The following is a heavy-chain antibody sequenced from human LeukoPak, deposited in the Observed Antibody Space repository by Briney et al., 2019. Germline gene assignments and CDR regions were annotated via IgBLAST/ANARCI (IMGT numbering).Heavy chain of an antibody. D-gene: IGHD6-13*01. Sequence: SETLSLTRAVYGGAFSGYYWSWIRQPPGKGLEWIGEINHSGSTNYNPSLKSRVTISVDTSKNQFSLKLSSVTAADTAVYYCARDEYSSSWPYYFDYWGQGTLVTVSS. CDR3: ARDEYSSSWPYYFDY. J-gene: IGHJ4*02. V-gene: IGHV4-34*01. CDR2: INHSGST. CDR1: GGAFSGYY.